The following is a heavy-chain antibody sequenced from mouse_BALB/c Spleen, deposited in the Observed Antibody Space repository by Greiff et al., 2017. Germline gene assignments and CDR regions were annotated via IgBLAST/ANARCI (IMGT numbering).Heavy chain of an antibody. D-gene: IGHD1-2*01. V-gene: IGHV1-31*01. CDR1: GYSFTGYY. CDR3: ERGGGGPATSGFAY. CDR2: INPYNGAT. Sequence: DVKLQESGPELVKPGASVKISCKASGYSFTGYYMHWVKQSHVKSLEWIGRINPYNGATSYNQNFKDKASLTVDKSSSTAYMELNSLTSEDSAVYYCERGGGGPATSGFAYWGQGTLVTVSA. J-gene: IGHJ3*01.